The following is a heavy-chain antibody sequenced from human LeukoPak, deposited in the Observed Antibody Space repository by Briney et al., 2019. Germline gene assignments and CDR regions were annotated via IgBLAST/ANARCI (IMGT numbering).Heavy chain of an antibody. J-gene: IGHJ4*02. Sequence: GGSLRLSCAASGFTFSSYSMNWVRQAPGKGLEWVSSISSSSSYIYYADSVKGRFTISRDNAKNSLYLQMNSLRAEDTAVYYCAGDRGIAAAETDYWGQGTLVTVSS. V-gene: IGHV3-21*01. CDR2: ISSSSSYI. D-gene: IGHD6-13*01. CDR3: AGDRGIAAAETDY. CDR1: GFTFSSYS.